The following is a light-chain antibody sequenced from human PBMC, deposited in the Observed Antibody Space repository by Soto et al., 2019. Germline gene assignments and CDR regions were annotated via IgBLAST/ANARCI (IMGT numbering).Light chain of an antibody. CDR3: AAWDDGLNASYV. CDR2: SNN. CDR1: SSNIGSNT. Sequence: QSVLTQPPSASGTPGQRVTISCSGSSSNIGSNTVNWYQQLPGTAPKLLIYSNNQRPSGVPDRFSGSKSGTSASLAISGLQSEDEADYYCAAWDDGLNASYVFGTGTKLTVL. J-gene: IGLJ1*01. V-gene: IGLV1-44*01.